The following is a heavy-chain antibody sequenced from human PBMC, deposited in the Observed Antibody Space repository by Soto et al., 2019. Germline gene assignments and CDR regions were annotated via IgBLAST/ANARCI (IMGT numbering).Heavy chain of an antibody. Sequence: GGSLRLSCAASGFTFSSYAMHWVRQAPGKGLEWVAVISYDGSNKYYADSVKGRFTISRDNSKNTLYLQMNSLRAEDTAVYYCARSEYIVLVPAATNYGMDVWGQGTTVTVSS. CDR2: ISYDGSNK. J-gene: IGHJ6*02. CDR3: ARSEYIVLVPAATNYGMDV. D-gene: IGHD2-2*01. V-gene: IGHV3-30-3*01. CDR1: GFTFSSYA.